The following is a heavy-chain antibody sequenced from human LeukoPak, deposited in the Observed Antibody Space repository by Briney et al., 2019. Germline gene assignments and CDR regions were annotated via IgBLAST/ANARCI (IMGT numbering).Heavy chain of an antibody. CDR1: GFTFSSYG. J-gene: IGHJ4*02. Sequence: GGSLRLSCAASGFTFSSYGMHWVRQAPGKGLEWVAVISYDGSNKYYADSVKGRFTISRDNSKNTLYLQMNSLRAEDTAVYYCAKALSVVPAATYFDYWGQGTLVTASP. V-gene: IGHV3-30*18. CDR3: AKALSVVPAATYFDY. CDR2: ISYDGSNK. D-gene: IGHD2-2*01.